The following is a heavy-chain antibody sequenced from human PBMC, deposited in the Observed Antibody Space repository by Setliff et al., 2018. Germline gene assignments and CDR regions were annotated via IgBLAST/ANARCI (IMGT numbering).Heavy chain of an antibody. V-gene: IGHV1-69*05. J-gene: IGHJ6*03. Sequence: GASVKVSCKASGGTFRSYGISWVRQAPGQGLEWMGGTIPSFGSTNYAQKFQDRVTIITDESTSTAYMELSSLRTEDTAVYYCAREGVDTRSSTDYRYYMDVWSKGTTVTVSS. CDR2: TIPSFGST. CDR1: GGTFRSYG. CDR3: AREGVDTRSSTDYRYYMDV. D-gene: IGHD5-18*01.